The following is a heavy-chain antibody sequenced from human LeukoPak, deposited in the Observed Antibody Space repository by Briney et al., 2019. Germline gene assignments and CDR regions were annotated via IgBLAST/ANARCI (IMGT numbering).Heavy chain of an antibody. Sequence: GGSLRLSCAASGFTFSSYAMSWVRQAPGKELAWVSSINGSGGSTYLADSVEGRFIIHRDNSKNPLYLQMNSLRAEDAAVYYCAKDLGGYDSSGYYPYYFDYWGQGTLVTVS. J-gene: IGHJ4*02. CDR1: GFTFSSYA. CDR2: INGSGGST. CDR3: AKDLGGYDSSGYYPYYFDY. V-gene: IGHV3-23*01. D-gene: IGHD3-22*01.